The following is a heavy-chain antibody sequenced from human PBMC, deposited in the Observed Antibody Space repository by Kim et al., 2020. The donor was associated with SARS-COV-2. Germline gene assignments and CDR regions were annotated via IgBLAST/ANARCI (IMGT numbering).Heavy chain of an antibody. J-gene: IGHJ4*02. V-gene: IGHV3-9*01. CDR3: AKAAHYYDSSGYSDY. CDR1: GFTFDDYA. Sequence: GGSLRLSCAASGFTFDDYAMHWVRQAPGKGLEWVSGISWNSGSIGYADSVKGRFTISRDNAKNSLYLQMNSLRAEDTALYYCAKAAHYYDSSGYSDYWGQGTLVTVSS. D-gene: IGHD3-22*01. CDR2: ISWNSGSI.